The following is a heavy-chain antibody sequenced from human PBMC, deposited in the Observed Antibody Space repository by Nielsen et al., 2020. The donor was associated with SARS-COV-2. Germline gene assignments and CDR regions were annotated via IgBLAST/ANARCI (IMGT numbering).Heavy chain of an antibody. V-gene: IGHV1-69*13. Sequence: SVKVSCKASGGTFSSYAISWVRQAPGQGLEWMGGIIPIFGTANYAQKFQGRVTITADESTNTASMELSSLRSEDTAVYYCAREPYSSSWYGDYWGQGTLVTVSS. CDR2: IIPIFGTA. D-gene: IGHD6-13*01. CDR3: AREPYSSSWYGDY. J-gene: IGHJ4*02. CDR1: GGTFSSYA.